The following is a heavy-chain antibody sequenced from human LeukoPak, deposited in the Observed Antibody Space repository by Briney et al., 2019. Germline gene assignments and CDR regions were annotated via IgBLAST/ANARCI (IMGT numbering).Heavy chain of an antibody. Sequence: GGSLRLSCTASGFKFGDYAMSWFRQAPGKGLEWVGFIRNKAYGGTTEYAAPVKGRFTISRDDYKSIAYLQMNSLKTEDTAVYYCTRYSGYGGDWGQGTLVTVSS. J-gene: IGHJ4*02. V-gene: IGHV3-49*03. CDR2: IRNKAYGGTT. D-gene: IGHD5-12*01. CDR1: GFKFGDYA. CDR3: TRYSGYGGD.